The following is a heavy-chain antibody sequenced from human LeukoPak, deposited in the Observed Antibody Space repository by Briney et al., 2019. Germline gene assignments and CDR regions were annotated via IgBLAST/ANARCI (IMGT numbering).Heavy chain of an antibody. CDR1: GGSFSGYY. J-gene: IGHJ3*02. D-gene: IGHD2-2*01. CDR2: INHSGST. Sequence: PSETLSLTCAVYGGSFSGYYWSWIRQPPGKGLEWIGEINHSGSTNYNPSLKSRVTISVDTSKNQFSLKLSSVTAADTAVYYCARGVRWQYQLLWYAFDIWGQGTMVTVSS. V-gene: IGHV4-34*01. CDR3: ARGVRWQYQLLWYAFDI.